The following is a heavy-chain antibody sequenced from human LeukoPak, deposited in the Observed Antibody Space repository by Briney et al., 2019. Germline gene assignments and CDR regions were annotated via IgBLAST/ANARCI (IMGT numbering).Heavy chain of an antibody. CDR2: IYYSGST. Sequence: PSETLSLTCTVSGGSISSGSYYWSWIRQPAVKGLEWIGSIYYSGSTYYNPSLKSRVTISLDTFKNQFSLKLNSVTAPDTAVYYCARDVRTVPGTGGFDPWGQGTLVTVSS. D-gene: IGHD6-19*01. CDR3: ARDVRTVPGTGGFDP. V-gene: IGHV4-39*07. CDR1: GGSISSGSYY. J-gene: IGHJ5*02.